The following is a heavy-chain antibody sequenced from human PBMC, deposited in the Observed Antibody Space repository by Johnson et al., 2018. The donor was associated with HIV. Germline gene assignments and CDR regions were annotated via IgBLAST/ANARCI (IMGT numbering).Heavy chain of an antibody. CDR1: GFTFSSYG. J-gene: IGHJ3*02. V-gene: IGHV3-30*02. D-gene: IGHD3/OR15-3a*01. CDR3: AKDVGNRSFGHGFDI. CDR2: IRYDGSNK. Sequence: QVQLVESGGGVVQPGGSLRLSCAASGFTFSSYGMHWVRQAPGKGLEWVAFIRYDGSNKYYADSVKGRFTISRDNSKNTLYLQMNSLRVEDTALYYCAKDVGNRSFGHGFDIWGQGTMVTVSS.